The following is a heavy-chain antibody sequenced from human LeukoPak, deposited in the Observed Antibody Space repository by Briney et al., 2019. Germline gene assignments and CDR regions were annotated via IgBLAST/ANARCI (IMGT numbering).Heavy chain of an antibody. J-gene: IGHJ5*02. D-gene: IGHD3-10*01. CDR2: IYYSGST. V-gene: IGHV4-59*08. CDR3: ARRSITMVRGSLYNWFDP. Sequence: SETPSLTCTVSGGSISSYYWSWIRQPPGKGLEWIGYIYYSGSTNYNPSLKSRVTISVDTSKNQFSLKLSSVTAADTAVYYCARRSITMVRGSLYNWFDPWGQGTLVTVSS. CDR1: GGSISSYY.